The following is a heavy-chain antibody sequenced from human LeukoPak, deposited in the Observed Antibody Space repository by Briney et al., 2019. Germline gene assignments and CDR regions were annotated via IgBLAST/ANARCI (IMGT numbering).Heavy chain of an antibody. CDR1: GYSFTSYW. J-gene: IGHJ4*02. V-gene: IGHV5-51*01. CDR2: IFPADSDT. CDR3: ASVYSSTSWDY. D-gene: IGHD6-13*01. Sequence: GESLKISCKGSGYSFTSYWIGWVRQMPGKGLEWMGVIFPADSDTRYSPSFQGQVTISADKSISTAYLQWSSLKASDTAMYYCASVYSSTSWDYWGQGTLVTVSS.